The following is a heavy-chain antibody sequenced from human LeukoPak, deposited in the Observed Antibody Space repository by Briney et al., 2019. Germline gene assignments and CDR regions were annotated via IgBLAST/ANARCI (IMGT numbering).Heavy chain of an antibody. CDR1: GYSFTDYY. D-gene: IGHD3-22*01. J-gene: IGHJ5*02. CDR3: ARDREIYYDSSGSLPFDP. Sequence: GASVKVSCKTSGYSFTDYYMYWVRQAPGQGLEWLGWLNPNSGGTNYAQKFQGRVSMTRDTSISTAYMELSRLRYDDTAVYYCARDREIYYDSSGSLPFDPWGQGTLVTVSS. CDR2: LNPNSGGT. V-gene: IGHV1-2*02.